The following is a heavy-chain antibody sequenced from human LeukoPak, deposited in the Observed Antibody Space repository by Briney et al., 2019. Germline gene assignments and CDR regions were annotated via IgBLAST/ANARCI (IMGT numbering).Heavy chain of an antibody. Sequence: GGSLRLSCAASGFTFSSYAMSWVRQAPGKGLEWVSAISGSGGSTYYADSVKGQFTISRDNSKNTLYLQMNSLRAEDTAVYYCAKCLRYDFWSGTGFDYWGQGTLVTVSS. CDR2: ISGSGGST. V-gene: IGHV3-23*01. CDR1: GFTFSSYA. CDR3: AKCLRYDFWSGTGFDY. D-gene: IGHD3-3*01. J-gene: IGHJ4*02.